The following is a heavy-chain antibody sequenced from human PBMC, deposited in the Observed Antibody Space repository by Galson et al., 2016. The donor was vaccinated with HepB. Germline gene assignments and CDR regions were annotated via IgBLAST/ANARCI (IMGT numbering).Heavy chain of an antibody. CDR2: VIPIFGTA. V-gene: IGHV1-69*13. D-gene: IGHD3-22*01. CDR1: GGTFSRYA. CDR3: ATSGLDYYDSNLNGDP. J-gene: IGHJ5*02. Sequence: SVKVSCKASGGTFSRYAVSWVRQAPGQGLQWMGGVIPIFGTAHYAQKFQGRVTITADESTDTAYMELSSLRSEDTAVYYCATSGLDYYDSNLNGDPWGQGTLVTVSS.